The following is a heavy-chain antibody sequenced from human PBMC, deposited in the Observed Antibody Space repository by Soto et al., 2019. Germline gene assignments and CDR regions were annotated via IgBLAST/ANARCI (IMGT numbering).Heavy chain of an antibody. CDR3: ARSWGPIAARPSRFGYGWFDP. V-gene: IGHV5-51*01. CDR2: IYPGDSDT. Sequence: PGESLKISCKGSGYSFTRYWIGWVRQMPGKGLEWMGIIYPGDSDTRYSPSFQGQVTISADKTISTAYLQWSSLKASDTAMYYCARSWGPIAARPSRFGYGWFDPWGQGTLVTVSS. D-gene: IGHD6-6*01. CDR1: GYSFTRYW. J-gene: IGHJ5*02.